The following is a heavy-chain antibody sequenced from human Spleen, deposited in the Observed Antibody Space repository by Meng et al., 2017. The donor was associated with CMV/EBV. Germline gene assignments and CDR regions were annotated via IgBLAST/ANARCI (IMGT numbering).Heavy chain of an antibody. CDR1: GGSVNSHY. CDR3: ARGGGSYPHYYYGMDV. CDR2: IYYSGST. D-gene: IGHD1-26*01. J-gene: IGHJ6*02. V-gene: IGHV4-59*02. Sequence: SETLSLTCTVSGGSVNSHYWSWIRQPPGKGLEWIGYIYYSGSTHYNPSLESRVTISVDTSKNQFSLKLSSVTAADTAVYYCARGGGSYPHYYYGMDVWGQGTTVTVSS.